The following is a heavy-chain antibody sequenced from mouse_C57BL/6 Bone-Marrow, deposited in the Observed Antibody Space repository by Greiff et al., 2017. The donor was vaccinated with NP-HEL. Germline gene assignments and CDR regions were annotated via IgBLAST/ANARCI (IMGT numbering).Heavy chain of an antibody. Sequence: EVQLQQSGPELVKPGASVKIPCKASGYTFTDSNMDWVKQSHGKSLEWIGDINPNNGGTIYNQKFKGKATLTVDKSSSTAYMELRSLTSEDTAVYDCARAKGLRRLGMDYWGQGTSVTVSS. J-gene: IGHJ4*01. V-gene: IGHV1-18*01. CDR2: INPNNGGT. D-gene: IGHD2-4*01. CDR1: GYTFTDSN. CDR3: ARAKGLRRLGMDY.